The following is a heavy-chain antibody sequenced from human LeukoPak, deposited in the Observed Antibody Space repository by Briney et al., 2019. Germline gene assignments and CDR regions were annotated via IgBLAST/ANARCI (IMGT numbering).Heavy chain of an antibody. V-gene: IGHV3-9*03. D-gene: IGHD6-19*01. CDR1: GFTFDDYA. CDR2: ISWNSGSI. J-gene: IGHJ4*02. CDR3: AKTSKGAVAGHFDY. Sequence: PGRSLRLSCAASGFTFDDYAMHWVRQAPGKGLEWVSGISWNSGSIGYADSVKGRFTISRDNAKNSLYLQMNSLRAEDMALYYCAKTSKGAVAGHFDYWGQGTLVTVSS.